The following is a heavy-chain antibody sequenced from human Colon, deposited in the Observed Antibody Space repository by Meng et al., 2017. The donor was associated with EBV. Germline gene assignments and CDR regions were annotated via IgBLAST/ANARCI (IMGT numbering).Heavy chain of an antibody. J-gene: IGHJ5*02. V-gene: IGHV4-4*02. D-gene: IGHD2-8*02. CDR2: LYHNGQT. Sequence: VCLQESGPCLVQSSRPLSLLCSVSGPSICTSNWWSWIRQSACGGLEWFGSLYHNGQTNYNPSLKSRVSMSVDESKNEFSLNLKSVTAADTAVYYCARDGGVTHIPWGQGVLVTVSS. CDR3: ARDGGVTHIP. CDR1: GPSICTSNW.